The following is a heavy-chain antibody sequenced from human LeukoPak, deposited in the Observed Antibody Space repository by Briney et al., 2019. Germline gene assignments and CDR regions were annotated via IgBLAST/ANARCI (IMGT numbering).Heavy chain of an antibody. D-gene: IGHD3-3*01. J-gene: IGHJ4*02. V-gene: IGHV5-51*01. CDR3: ARHTNLQAHAYFDY. Sequence: GESLNISCKGSGYSFTNYWIAWVRQMPGKSLECIVIIFPVDSKTRYSPSFQVQVTISADKSITTAYLQWSSLKASDTAMYFCARHTNLQAHAYFDYWGQGTLVTVSS. CDR2: IFPVDSKT. CDR1: GYSFTNYW.